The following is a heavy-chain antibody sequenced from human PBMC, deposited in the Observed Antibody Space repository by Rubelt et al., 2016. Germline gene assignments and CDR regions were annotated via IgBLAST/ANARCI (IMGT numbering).Heavy chain of an antibody. V-gene: IGHV4-59*12. CDR1: GGSISSYY. J-gene: IGHJ5*02. Sequence: QLQLQESGPGLVQPSETLSLTCTVSGGSISSYYWSWIRQPPGKGLEWIGYIYYSGSTNYNPSLKSRVTISVDTSNDQFSLKLSSVTAADTAVEYCASGCSSTSCYRGWFDPWGQGTLVTVSS. CDR3: ASGCSSTSCYRGWFDP. D-gene: IGHD2-2*02. CDR2: IYYSGST.